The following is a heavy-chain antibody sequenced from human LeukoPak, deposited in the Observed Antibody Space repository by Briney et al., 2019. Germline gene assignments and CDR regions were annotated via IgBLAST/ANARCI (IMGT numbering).Heavy chain of an antibody. CDR2: INHSGST. J-gene: IGHJ4*02. CDR1: GGSFSGYY. V-gene: IGHV4-34*01. Sequence: SETLSLTCAVYGGSFSGYYWSWIRQPPGKGLEWVGEINHSGSTNYNPSLKSRVTISVDTSKNQFSLKLSSVTAADTAVYYCARNGIAALDYWGQGTLVTVSS. CDR3: ARNGIAALDY. D-gene: IGHD6-6*01.